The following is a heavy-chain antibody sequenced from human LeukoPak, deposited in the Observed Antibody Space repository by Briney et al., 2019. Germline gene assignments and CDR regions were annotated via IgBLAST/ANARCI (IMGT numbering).Heavy chain of an antibody. CDR1: GGSISSGDYY. D-gene: IGHD4-11*01. Sequence: SETLSLTCTVSGGSISSGDYYWSWIRQPPGKGLEWIGYIYYSGSTYYNPSLKSRVTISVDTSRNQFSLKLSSVTAADTAVYYCARAEYSNYVYFDYWGQGTLVTVSS. CDR2: IYYSGST. J-gene: IGHJ4*02. CDR3: ARAEYSNYVYFDY. V-gene: IGHV4-30-4*08.